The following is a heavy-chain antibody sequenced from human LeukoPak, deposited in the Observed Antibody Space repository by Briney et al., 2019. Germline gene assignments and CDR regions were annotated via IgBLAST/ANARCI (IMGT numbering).Heavy chain of an antibody. CDR3: AREGTTVTTPNYYYYGMAV. D-gene: IGHD4-17*01. J-gene: IGHJ6*02. CDR2: IIPIFGTA. V-gene: IGHV1-69*13. Sequence: SVKVSCKASGYSFSSYGISWVRQAPGQGLEWMGGIIPIFGTANYAQKFKGRVTITAVEATSTAYMELSSLRSQDTAVYYCAREGTTVTTPNYYYYGMAVWGQGTTVTVSS. CDR1: GYSFSSYG.